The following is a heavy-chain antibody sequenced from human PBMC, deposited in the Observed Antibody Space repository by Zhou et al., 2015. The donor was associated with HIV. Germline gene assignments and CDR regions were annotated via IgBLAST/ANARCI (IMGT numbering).Heavy chain of an antibody. CDR3: ARLYYDFSTVPGFFDY. CDR1: GYSFTSYE. D-gene: IGHD3-3*01. J-gene: IGHJ4*02. V-gene: IGHV1-8*01. Sequence: QVQLVQSGAEVRKPGASVKVSCKTSGYSFTSYEINWLRQAPGQGLELLGWVNPNTGNTGYARKFQGRVSMSRNTATRTAYMDLKSLRSEDTAVYYCARLYYDFSTVPGFFDYWGQGTLVTVSS. CDR2: VNPNTGNT.